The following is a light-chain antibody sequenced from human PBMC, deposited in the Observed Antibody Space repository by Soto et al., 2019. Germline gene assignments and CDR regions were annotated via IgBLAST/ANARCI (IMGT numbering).Light chain of an antibody. CDR1: QSVSTTY. V-gene: IGKV3-20*01. CDR3: QQYGLSRWT. CDR2: GTS. Sequence: ETVMTQSPATLSVSPGEGATLSCRASQSVSTTYLAWYQQKPGQSPRLLIYGTSNRATGIPDRFSGSGSGTDFTLTISRLEPEDFAVYYCQQYGLSRWTFGQGTKVDIK. J-gene: IGKJ1*01.